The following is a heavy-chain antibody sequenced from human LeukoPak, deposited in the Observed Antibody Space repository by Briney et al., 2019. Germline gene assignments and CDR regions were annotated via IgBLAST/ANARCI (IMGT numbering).Heavy chain of an antibody. J-gene: IGHJ4*02. Sequence: PSETLSLTCTVSGGSISSYYWSWIRQPPGKGLEWIGYIYYSGSTNYNPSLKSRVTISVDTSKNQFSLKLSSVTAADTAVYYCARHEDYYDSSGYYYFDYWGQGTLVTVSS. CDR3: ARHEDYYDSSGYYYFDY. CDR2: IYYSGST. V-gene: IGHV4-59*08. CDR1: GGSISSYY. D-gene: IGHD3-22*01.